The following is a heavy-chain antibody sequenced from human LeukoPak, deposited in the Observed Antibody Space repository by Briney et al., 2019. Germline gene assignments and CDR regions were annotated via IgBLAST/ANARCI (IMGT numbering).Heavy chain of an antibody. Sequence: PTGGSLRLSCAASGFTLSNYAMNWVRQVPGKGLEWVSSINGSGDKTYYADSVKGRFTISRDNSKNTLYLQMNSLRAEDTAVYYCAKPARTDYADYWGQGTLVTVSS. CDR1: GFTLSNYA. D-gene: IGHD1-14*01. CDR3: AKPARTDYADY. V-gene: IGHV3-23*01. CDR2: INGSGDKT. J-gene: IGHJ4*02.